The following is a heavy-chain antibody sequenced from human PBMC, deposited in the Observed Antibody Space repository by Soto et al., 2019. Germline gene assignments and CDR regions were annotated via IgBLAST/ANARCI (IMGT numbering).Heavy chain of an antibody. D-gene: IGHD1-26*01. Sequence: SVKVSCKASGGTFSSYAISWVRQAPGQGLEWMGGIIPIFGTANYAQKFQGRVTITADESTSTAYMELSSLRSEDTAVYYCARDPAHSGSYYYWFDPWGQGTLVTVSS. J-gene: IGHJ5*02. CDR2: IIPIFGTA. CDR3: ARDPAHSGSYYYWFDP. CDR1: GGTFSSYA. V-gene: IGHV1-69*13.